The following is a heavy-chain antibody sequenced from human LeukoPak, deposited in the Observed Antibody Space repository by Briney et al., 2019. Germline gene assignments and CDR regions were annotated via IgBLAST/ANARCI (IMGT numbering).Heavy chain of an antibody. D-gene: IGHD6-13*01. J-gene: IGHJ4*02. V-gene: IGHV3-11*05. CDR3: ARDRGAAAGFDY. CDR2: ISSSSSYT. Sequence: SGGSLRLSCAASGFTFSDYYMSWIRQAPGEGLEWVSYISSSSSYTNYADSVKGRFTISRDNAKNSLYLQMNSLRAEDTAVYYCARDRGAAAGFDYWGQGTLVTVSS. CDR1: GFTFSDYY.